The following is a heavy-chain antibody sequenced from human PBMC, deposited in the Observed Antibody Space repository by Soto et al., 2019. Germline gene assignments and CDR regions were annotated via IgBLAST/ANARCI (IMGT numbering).Heavy chain of an antibody. D-gene: IGHD3-3*01. CDR3: AKDLNKVRYYDFWSGYRLIDY. CDR2: VSDSGGVT. V-gene: IGHV3-23*01. J-gene: IGHJ4*02. Sequence: GGSLRLSCAASGFTFSTYAMSWVRQAPGKGLEWVSVVSDSGGVTHYADSVKGRFTVSRDNSKNTLYLQMNSLRAEDTAVYYCAKDLNKVRYYDFWSGYRLIDYWGQGTLVTVSS. CDR1: GFTFSTYA.